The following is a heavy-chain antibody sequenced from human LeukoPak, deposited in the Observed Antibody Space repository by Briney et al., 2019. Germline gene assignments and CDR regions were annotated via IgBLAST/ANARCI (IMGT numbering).Heavy chain of an antibody. CDR3: AKGPEVGDGYHCDY. Sequence: GGSLRLSCAVSGFSVSNTYMNWVRQAPGKGLEWVSAISGSDDNTYYADSVRGRFTISRDKSKNTLYLQMNSLRVEDTAVYYCAKGPEVGDGYHCDYWGQGTLVTVSS. CDR2: ISGSDDNT. V-gene: IGHV3-23*01. J-gene: IGHJ4*02. CDR1: GFSVSNTY. D-gene: IGHD5-24*01.